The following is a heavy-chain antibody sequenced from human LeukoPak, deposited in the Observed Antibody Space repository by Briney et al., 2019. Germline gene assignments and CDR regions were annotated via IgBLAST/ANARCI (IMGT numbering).Heavy chain of an antibody. CDR3: AKDLGYYDSSGSDSSDY. CDR2: ISYDGSNK. D-gene: IGHD3-22*01. V-gene: IGHV3-30*04. CDR1: GFTFSSYA. Sequence: GGSLRLSCAASGFTFSSYAMHWVRQAPGKGLEWVAVISYDGSNKYYADSVKGRFTISRDNSKNTLYLQMNSLRAEDTAVYYCAKDLGYYDSSGSDSSDYWGQGTLVTVSS. J-gene: IGHJ4*02.